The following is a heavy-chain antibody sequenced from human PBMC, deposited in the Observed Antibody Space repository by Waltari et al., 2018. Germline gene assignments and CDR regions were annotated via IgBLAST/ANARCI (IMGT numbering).Heavy chain of an antibody. Sequence: QLQLQESGPGLVKPSETLSLTCTVSGGSISSSSYYWGWIRQPPGKGLEWIGSIYYSGSTYYTPSLKSRVTISVDTSKNQFSLKLSSVTAADTAVYYCARRELGIREGGAFDIWGQGTMVTVSS. J-gene: IGHJ3*02. V-gene: IGHV4-39*01. D-gene: IGHD7-27*01. CDR3: ARRELGIREGGAFDI. CDR2: IYYSGST. CDR1: GGSISSSSYY.